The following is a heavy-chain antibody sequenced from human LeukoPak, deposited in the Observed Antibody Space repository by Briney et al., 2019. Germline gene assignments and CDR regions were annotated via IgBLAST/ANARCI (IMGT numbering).Heavy chain of an antibody. CDR2: IRSKAYGGTT. CDR1: GFTFSSYA. D-gene: IGHD3-3*01. V-gene: IGHV3-49*04. Sequence: PAGGSLRLSCAASGFTFSSYAMSWVRQAPGKGLEWLGFIRSKAYGGTTEYAAFVKGRFIISRDDSKSIAYLQMNSLKTEDTAVYYCTRGFGVVIIQRFDPWGQGTLVTVSS. J-gene: IGHJ5*02. CDR3: TRGFGVVIIQRFDP.